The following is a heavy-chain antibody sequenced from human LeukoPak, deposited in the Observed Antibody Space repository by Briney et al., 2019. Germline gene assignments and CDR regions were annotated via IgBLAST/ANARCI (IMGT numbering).Heavy chain of an antibody. CDR1: GYTSTSYG. V-gene: IGHV1-18*01. CDR3: ARDRRLDYQLPADN. Sequence: GASVKVSCKASGYTSTSYGISWVRQAPGQGLEWMGWISGYNAYTHYAQKLQGRVTMTTDTSTSTAYMELRSLRSDDTAVYYCARDRRLDYQLPADNWGQGTLVTVSS. J-gene: IGHJ4*02. D-gene: IGHD2-2*01. CDR2: ISGYNAYT.